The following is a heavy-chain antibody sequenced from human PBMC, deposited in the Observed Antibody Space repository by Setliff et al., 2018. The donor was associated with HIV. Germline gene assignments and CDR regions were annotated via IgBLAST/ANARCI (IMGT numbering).Heavy chain of an antibody. V-gene: IGHV4-61*08. CDR3: ARLPQD. Sequence: PSETLSITCSVSGGVSGGDMGVHDWSWIRQPPGKGLEWIGYIYDNEKTFYNPSLKSRVTITVDTSKNQISLQLTSVTAEDTALYYCARLPQDWGQGTLVTVSS. CDR1: GGVSGGDMGVHD. J-gene: IGHJ4*02. CDR2: IYDNEKT.